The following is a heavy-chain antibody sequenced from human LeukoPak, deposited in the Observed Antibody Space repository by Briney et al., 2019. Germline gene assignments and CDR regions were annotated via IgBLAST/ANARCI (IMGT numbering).Heavy chain of an antibody. J-gene: IGHJ3*02. CDR1: GGSISSYY. CDR2: NYASGST. Sequence: SETLSLTCTVSGGSISSYYWSSIRRPAGKGLEWIGRNYASGSTNYNPSLKSRVTMSVDSSKNQFSLNLSSVTAADTAVYYCAKFLSSGCYKVGAFDIWGQGKWPPSLQ. V-gene: IGHV4-4*07. D-gene: IGHD6-19*01. CDR3: AKFLSSGCYKVGAFDI.